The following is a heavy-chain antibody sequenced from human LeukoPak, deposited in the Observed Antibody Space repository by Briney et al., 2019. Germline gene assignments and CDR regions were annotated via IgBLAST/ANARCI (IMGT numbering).Heavy chain of an antibody. Sequence: GASVKVSCKASGYIFTYFAMNWLRQAPGQGLEWMGWINTNAGNPTYAQGFTGRFVFSLDTSVSTACLQIRSLKAEDTAVYYCARGSGRPDYWGQGTLVTVSS. J-gene: IGHJ4*02. CDR2: INTNAGNP. CDR1: GYIFTYFA. D-gene: IGHD1-26*01. CDR3: ARGSGRPDY. V-gene: IGHV7-4-1*02.